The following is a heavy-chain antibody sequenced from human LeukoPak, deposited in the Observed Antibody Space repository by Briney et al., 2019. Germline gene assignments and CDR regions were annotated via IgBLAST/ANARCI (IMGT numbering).Heavy chain of an antibody. CDR3: ARGYCTGGSCPVVDD. Sequence: ASVKVSCKASGYTFIGYYVHWVRQAPGQGLEWMGWINPNTGATNYAQSFQGRVTVSRDTSISTAYMELSGLKSDDTAVYYCARGYCTGGSCPVVDDWGQGTLVSVSS. CDR1: GYTFIGYY. D-gene: IGHD2-15*01. CDR2: INPNTGAT. V-gene: IGHV1-2*02. J-gene: IGHJ4*02.